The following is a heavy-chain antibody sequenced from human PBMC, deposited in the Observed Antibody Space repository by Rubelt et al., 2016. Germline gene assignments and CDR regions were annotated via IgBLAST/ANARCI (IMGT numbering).Heavy chain of an antibody. D-gene: IGHD3-3*01. Sequence: MHWVRQAPGQRLEWMGWINTGNGNTKYSQKFQGRVTITRDTSASTAYMELSSLRSEDTAVYYCARVDYDFWSGYLDDYWGQGTLVTVSS. CDR3: ARVDYDFWSGYLDDY. V-gene: IGHV1-3*04. CDR2: INTGNGNT. J-gene: IGHJ4*02.